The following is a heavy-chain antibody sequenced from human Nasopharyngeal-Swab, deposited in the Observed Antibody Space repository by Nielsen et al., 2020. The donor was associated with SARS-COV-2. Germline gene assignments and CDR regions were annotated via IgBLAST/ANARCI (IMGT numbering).Heavy chain of an antibody. J-gene: IGHJ4*02. V-gene: IGHV3-30*18. CDR2: ISYDGSNK. Sequence: GESLKISCAASGFTFSSYGMHWVRQAPGKGLEWVAVISYDGSNKYYADSVEGRFTISRVNSKNTLYLQMNSLRAEDTAVYYCAKVEAGYWGQGTLVTVSS. CDR3: AKVEAGY. CDR1: GFTFSSYG.